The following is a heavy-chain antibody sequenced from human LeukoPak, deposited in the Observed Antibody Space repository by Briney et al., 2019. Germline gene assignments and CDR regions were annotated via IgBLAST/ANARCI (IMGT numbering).Heavy chain of an antibody. J-gene: IGHJ4*02. CDR1: GFTFSSYG. Sequence: TGGSLRLSCAASGFTFSSYGMSWVRQAPGEGLEWVSAISGSGGSTYYADSVKGRFTISRDNSKNTLYLQMNSLRAEDTAVYYCARRAGAYSHPYDYWGQGTLVTVSS. V-gene: IGHV3-23*01. CDR2: ISGSGGST. D-gene: IGHD4/OR15-4a*01. CDR3: ARRAGAYSHPYDY.